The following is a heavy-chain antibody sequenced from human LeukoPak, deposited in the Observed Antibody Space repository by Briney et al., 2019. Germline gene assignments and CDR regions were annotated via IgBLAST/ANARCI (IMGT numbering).Heavy chain of an antibody. V-gene: IGHV4-34*01. D-gene: IGHD3-22*01. CDR3: ARGLTYYYDSSGYYYSDKADY. J-gene: IGHJ4*02. CDR2: INHSGST. Sequence: PSETLSLTCAVYGGSFSGYYWSWIRQPPGKGLEWIGEINHSGSTNYNPSLKSRVTISVDTSKNQFSLKLSSVTAADTAVYYCARGLTYYYDSSGYYYSDKADYWGQGTLVTVSS. CDR1: GGSFSGYY.